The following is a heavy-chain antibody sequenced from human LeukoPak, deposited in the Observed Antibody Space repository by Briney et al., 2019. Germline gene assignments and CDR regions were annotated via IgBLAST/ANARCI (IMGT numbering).Heavy chain of an antibody. J-gene: IGHJ4*02. CDR2: IKEDGSDK. CDR3: ARPRRGNSGDFFDL. CDR1: GFTFSDFW. V-gene: IGHV3-7*01. D-gene: IGHD4-23*01. Sequence: GGSLRLPCAASGFTFSDFWMTWVRQAPGKGLESVAYIKEDGSDKYYEDSVRGRFTISRDNAKSSLDLQMRSLRVEDMAVYYCARPRRGNSGDFFDLWGPGNLVTVSS.